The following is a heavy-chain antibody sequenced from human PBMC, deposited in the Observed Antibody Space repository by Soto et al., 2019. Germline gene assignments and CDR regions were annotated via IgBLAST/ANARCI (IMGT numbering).Heavy chain of an antibody. Sequence: QVQLVESGGGVVQPGRSLRVSCAASGFTFSNYGMHWVRQAPGKGLEWVALISSDGSNKYYADSVKGRFSFSRDNSKNTLYLQVNSLRPEDTAVYYCVIDRGWNCDYWGQGTLVTVSS. J-gene: IGHJ4*02. V-gene: IGHV3-30*03. D-gene: IGHD1-7*01. CDR1: GFTFSNYG. CDR2: ISSDGSNK. CDR3: VIDRGWNCDY.